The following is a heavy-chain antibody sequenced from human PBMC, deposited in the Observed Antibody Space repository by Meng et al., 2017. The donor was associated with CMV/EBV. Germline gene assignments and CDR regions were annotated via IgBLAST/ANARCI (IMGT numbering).Heavy chain of an antibody. Sequence: GSLRLSCTVSGGSISSYYWSWIRQPPGKGLEWIGYIYYSGSTNYNPSLKSRVTISVDTSKIQFSLKLSSVTAADTAVYYCARAYYDFWSGYFRNPNGIDVWGQGTTVTVSS. J-gene: IGHJ6*02. V-gene: IGHV4-59*01. CDR2: IYYSGST. D-gene: IGHD3-3*01. CDR3: ARAYYDFWSGYFRNPNGIDV. CDR1: GGSISSYY.